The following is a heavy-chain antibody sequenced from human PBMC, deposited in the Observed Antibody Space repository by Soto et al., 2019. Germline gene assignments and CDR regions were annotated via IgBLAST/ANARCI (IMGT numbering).Heavy chain of an antibody. Sequence: QVQLVQSGAEEKKPGASVNVSCTAAGYTFTSYAMHWVRQAPGQRLEWMGWINAGNGNTKYSQTFQGRVTITRDTSASTAYMELSSLRSEDTAVYYCARSIVVVTALDYWGQGTLVTVSS. CDR2: INAGNGNT. CDR1: GYTFTSYA. J-gene: IGHJ4*02. V-gene: IGHV1-3*05. CDR3: ARSIVVVTALDY. D-gene: IGHD2-21*02.